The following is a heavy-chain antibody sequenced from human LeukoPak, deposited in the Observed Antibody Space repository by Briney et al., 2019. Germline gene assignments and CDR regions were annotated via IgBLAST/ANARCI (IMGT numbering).Heavy chain of an antibody. CDR1: GFTFSTYG. D-gene: IGHD3-10*01. V-gene: IGHV3-7*01. J-gene: IGHJ5*02. CDR2: IKHDGSEK. Sequence: PGGSLRLSCAASGFTFSTYGMNWVRQAPGKGLEWVANIKHDGSEKYYVDSVKGRFTISRDNAKNSLYLQMNSLRAEDTAVYYCARRLGLGFGEYSNNWFDPWGQGTLVTVSS. CDR3: ARRLGLGFGEYSNNWFDP.